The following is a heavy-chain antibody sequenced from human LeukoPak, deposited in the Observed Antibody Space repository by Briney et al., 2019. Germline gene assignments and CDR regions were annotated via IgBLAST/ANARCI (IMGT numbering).Heavy chain of an antibody. CDR1: GGSISSGGYY. J-gene: IGHJ4*02. Sequence: SSETLSLTCTVSGGSISSGGYYWSWIRQPAGKGLEWIGRIYTSGSTNYNPSLKSRVTMSVDTSKNQFSLKLSSVTAADTAVYYCARDGLVVAFDYWGQGTLVTVPS. D-gene: IGHD2-15*01. CDR3: ARDGLVVAFDY. CDR2: IYTSGST. V-gene: IGHV4-61*02.